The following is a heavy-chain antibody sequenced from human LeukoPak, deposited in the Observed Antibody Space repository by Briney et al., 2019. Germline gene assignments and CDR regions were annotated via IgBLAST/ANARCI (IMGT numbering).Heavy chain of an antibody. J-gene: IGHJ4*02. CDR1: GFTFSSYA. V-gene: IGHV3-30-3*01. CDR2: ISYDGSNK. CDR3: ARDHFKYYFDY. Sequence: PGRSLRLSCAASGFTFSSYAMHWVRQAPGKGLEWVAVISYDGSNKYYADSVKGRFSISRDNSKNTPYLQMNSLRAEDTAVYYCARDHFKYYFDYWGQGTLVTVSS.